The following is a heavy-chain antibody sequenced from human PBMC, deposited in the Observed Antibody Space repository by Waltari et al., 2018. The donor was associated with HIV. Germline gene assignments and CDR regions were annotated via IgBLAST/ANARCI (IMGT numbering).Heavy chain of an antibody. D-gene: IGHD3-16*01. CDR2: ITYGGKT. CDR3: ARDSTRGTHKYYYAMDV. CDR1: GDSISTYY. J-gene: IGHJ6*01. Sequence: QVQLQESGPRLVNPSETLSLTCSVSGDSISTYYWSWIRQTPGKGLEWIGYITYGGKTSYNPPLKSRVTMSADTSKNQFSLKLSSVTAADTAVYYCARDSTRGTHKYYYAMDVWGQGTTVTVSS. V-gene: IGHV4-59*01.